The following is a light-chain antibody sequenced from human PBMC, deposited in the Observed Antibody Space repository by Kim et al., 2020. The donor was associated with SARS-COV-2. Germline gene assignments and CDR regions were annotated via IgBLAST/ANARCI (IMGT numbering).Light chain of an antibody. Sequence: SYELTQPPSVSVSPGQTASITCSGDKLGDKYACWYQQKPGQSPVLVIYQDSKRPSGIPERFSGSNSGNTATLTISGTQAMDEADSHCQAWDSSTGVFGGG. CDR1: KLGDKY. V-gene: IGLV3-1*01. CDR3: QAWDSSTGV. J-gene: IGLJ3*02. CDR2: QDS.